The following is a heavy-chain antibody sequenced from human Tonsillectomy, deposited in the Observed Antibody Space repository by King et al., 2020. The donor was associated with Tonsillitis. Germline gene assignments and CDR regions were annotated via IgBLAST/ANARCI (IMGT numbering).Heavy chain of an antibody. J-gene: IGHJ3*02. V-gene: IGHV3-33*08. CDR3: VRERGPFDGFDI. Sequence: VQLVESGGGVGQPGRSLRLSCASSGVTFSSYGMHWVRPAPGKGLEGVAGIWSDGNHKFYADFVKGRFTFSRDNSQSTLDLQMNSLRVEDTAVYYCVRERGPFDGFDIWGQGTMVTVSS. CDR2: IWSDGNHK. CDR1: GVTFSSYG. D-gene: IGHD3-10*01.